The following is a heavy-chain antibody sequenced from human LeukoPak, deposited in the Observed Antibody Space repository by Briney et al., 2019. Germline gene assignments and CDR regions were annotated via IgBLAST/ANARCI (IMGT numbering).Heavy chain of an antibody. CDR1: GFTFSGSA. J-gene: IGHJ4*02. CDR2: IRSKANSYAT. V-gene: IGHV3-73*01. CDR3: TRRGYDTLTGYPTFDY. D-gene: IGHD3-9*01. Sequence: PGGSLRLSCAASGFTFSGSAMHWVRQASGKGLEWVGRIRSKANSYATAYAASVKGRFTISRDDSKNTAYLQMNSLKTEDTAVYYCTRRGYDTLTGYPTFDYWGQGTLVTVSS.